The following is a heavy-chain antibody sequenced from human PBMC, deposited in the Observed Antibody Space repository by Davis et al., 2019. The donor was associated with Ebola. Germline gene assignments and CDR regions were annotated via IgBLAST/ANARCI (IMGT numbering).Heavy chain of an antibody. Sequence: GESLKISCTASGFTFGDYAMTWVRQAPGKGLEWVGFIRSKAYGGTTEYAASVKGRFTISRDNSKNTLYLQMNSLRAEDTAVYYCARDASRWELLLGVDYWGQGTLVTVSS. CDR2: IRSKAYGGTT. D-gene: IGHD1-26*01. CDR3: ARDASRWELLLGVDY. J-gene: IGHJ4*02. V-gene: IGHV3-49*04. CDR1: GFTFGDYA.